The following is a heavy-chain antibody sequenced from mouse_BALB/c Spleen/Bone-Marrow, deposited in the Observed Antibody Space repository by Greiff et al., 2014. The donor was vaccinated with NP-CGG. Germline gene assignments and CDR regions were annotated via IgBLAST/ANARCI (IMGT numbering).Heavy chain of an antibody. Sequence: VQLQQSGPELVKPGASVKISCRASGYTFTDYNMHWVKQSHGESLEWIGYIYPYNGGTGYNQKFKSKATLTVDNSSSTAYMELRSLTSEDSAVYHCARSYGNWYFDIWGAGTTVTVSS. CDR3: ARSYGNWYFDI. J-gene: IGHJ1*01. V-gene: IGHV1S29*02. CDR2: IYPYNGGT. D-gene: IGHD2-10*02. CDR1: GYTFTDYN.